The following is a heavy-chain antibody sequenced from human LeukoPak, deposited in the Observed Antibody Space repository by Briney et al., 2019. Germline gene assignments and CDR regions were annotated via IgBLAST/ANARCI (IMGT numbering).Heavy chain of an antibody. CDR1: GYTFTGYY. D-gene: IGHD3-22*01. CDR2: INPNSGGT. CDR3: ARDAGVVILNWFDP. Sequence: ASVKVSCKASGYTFTGYYMHWVRQAPGQGLEWMGWINPNSGGTNYAQKFQGRVTMTRDTSISTAYMELSRLRSDDTAVYYCARDAGVVILNWFDPWGQGTLVTVSS. J-gene: IGHJ5*02. V-gene: IGHV1-2*02.